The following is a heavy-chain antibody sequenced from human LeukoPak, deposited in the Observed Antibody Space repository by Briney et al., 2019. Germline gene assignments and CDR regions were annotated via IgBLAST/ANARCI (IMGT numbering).Heavy chain of an antibody. J-gene: IGHJ4*02. CDR2: ISSSSSYI. CDR3: ASLAQLGGSSY. D-gene: IGHD1-26*01. Sequence: PGGSLRLSCAASGFTFSSYSMNWVRQAPGKGLEWVSSISSSSSYIYYADSVKGRFTISRDNAKNSLYLQMNSLRAEDTAVCYCASLAQLGGSSYWGQGTLVTVSS. V-gene: IGHV3-21*01. CDR1: GFTFSSYS.